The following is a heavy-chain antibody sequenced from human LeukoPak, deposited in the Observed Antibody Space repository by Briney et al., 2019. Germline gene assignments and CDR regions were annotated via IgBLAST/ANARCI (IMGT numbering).Heavy chain of an antibody. CDR2: INHSGST. J-gene: IGHJ4*02. V-gene: IGHV4-34*01. D-gene: IGHD5-18*01. Sequence: SETLSLTCAVYGGSFSGYYWSWIRQPPGKGLEWIGEINHSGSTNYNPSLKSRVTISVDTSKNQFSLNLNSVTPEDTAMYYCARGLHSYYFDHWGQGTLVTVSS. CDR3: ARGLHSYYFDH. CDR1: GGSFSGYY.